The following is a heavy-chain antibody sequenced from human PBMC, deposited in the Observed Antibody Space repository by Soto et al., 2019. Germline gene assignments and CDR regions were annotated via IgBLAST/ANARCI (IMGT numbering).Heavy chain of an antibody. CDR1: GYTFINCD. CDR2: MNPESGNT. J-gene: IGHJ4*02. CDR3: ARGYTGYNPLFHFEY. Sequence: QVRLVQSGAEVRKPGASVTVSCQASGYTFINCDISWVRQDTGQGLEWMGWMNPESGNTVYSPKFQGRVTMTRSTSITTAYMILSGLQSEDTAVYYCARGYTGYNPLFHFEYWGQGTLFTVSS. D-gene: IGHD5-12*01. V-gene: IGHV1-8*01.